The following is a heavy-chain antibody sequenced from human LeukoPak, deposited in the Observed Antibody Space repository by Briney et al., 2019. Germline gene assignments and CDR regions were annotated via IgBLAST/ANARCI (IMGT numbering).Heavy chain of an antibody. CDR1: GYTFTAYY. CDR2: LSPYSGDT. D-gene: IGHD3-22*01. Sequence: ASVKVSCKASGYTFTAYYLHWVRQAPGQGLEWMGWLSPYSGDTNYAQNFQGRVTMTRDTSINTAYMELSRLRSDDTAVYYCVRSSYDSSLRFDDYWGQGTLVTVSS. V-gene: IGHV1-2*02. CDR3: VRSSYDSSLRFDDY. J-gene: IGHJ4*02.